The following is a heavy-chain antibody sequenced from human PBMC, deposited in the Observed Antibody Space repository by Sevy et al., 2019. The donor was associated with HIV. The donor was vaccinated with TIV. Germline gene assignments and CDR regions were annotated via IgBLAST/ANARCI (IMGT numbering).Heavy chain of an antibody. CDR3: ARDLGGVTNQCFYYYMDV. V-gene: IGHV3-11*01. D-gene: IGHD3-16*01. J-gene: IGHJ6*03. Sequence: GGSLRLSCEASGFTFGDYYMSWIRQAPGKGLEWISYIDRSGSDLYYADSGKGRFTIARDKGKMSLYLQMRSLRTDDTAVYYCARDLGGVTNQCFYYYMDVWGKGTTVTVSS. CDR1: GFTFGDYY. CDR2: IDRSGSDL.